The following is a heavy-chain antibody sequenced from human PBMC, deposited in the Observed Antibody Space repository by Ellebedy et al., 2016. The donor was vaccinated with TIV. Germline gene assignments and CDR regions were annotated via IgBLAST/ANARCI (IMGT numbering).Heavy chain of an antibody. D-gene: IGHD3-10*01. CDR2: ISYDGRSK. V-gene: IGHV3-30*18. Sequence: PGGSLRLSCAASGFTSGNYAMHWVRQTPGKGLEWVAVISYDGRSKYYSDSVRGRFTLSRDNSNDALYPQMDSLRTEDTAVYYCAKVQYYGTGSHLPANWGHGTLVTVSS. CDR3: AKVQYYGTGSHLPAN. CDR1: GFTSGNYA. J-gene: IGHJ4*01.